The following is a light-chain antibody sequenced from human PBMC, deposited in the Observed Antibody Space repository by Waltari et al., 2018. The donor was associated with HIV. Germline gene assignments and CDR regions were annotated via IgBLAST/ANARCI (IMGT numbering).Light chain of an antibody. CDR1: DSNIGTYS. CDR2: MND. Sequence: QSVVTQPPSASGTPGQRVTISCSGSDSNIGTYSVNWYQHFPGTAPKLLIYMNDQRPSGVPGRFSASQSGTSASLAISGLQYDDEADYYCAVWDDSLGGAVFGGGTKLTVL. J-gene: IGLJ2*01. CDR3: AVWDDSLGGAV. V-gene: IGLV1-47*01.